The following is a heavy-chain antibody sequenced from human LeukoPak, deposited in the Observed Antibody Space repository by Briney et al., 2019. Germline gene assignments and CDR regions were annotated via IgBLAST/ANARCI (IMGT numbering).Heavy chain of an antibody. CDR1: GCTFSSYA. V-gene: IGHV3-23*01. CDR2: NSDSGSSS. Sequence: GGSLRLACAASGCTFSSYAMSWVRQAPGRGLAWVAGNSDSGSSSYYTDSVKGRFTISRDNSKNTLYLQMNSLRAEDTAVYYCAKEDSGWHFDYWGQGTLVTVSS. J-gene: IGHJ4*02. CDR3: AKEDSGWHFDY. D-gene: IGHD6-19*01.